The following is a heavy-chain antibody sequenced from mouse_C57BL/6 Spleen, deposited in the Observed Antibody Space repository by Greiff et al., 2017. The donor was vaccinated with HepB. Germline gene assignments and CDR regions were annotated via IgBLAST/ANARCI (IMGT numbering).Heavy chain of an antibody. D-gene: IGHD1-1*01. J-gene: IGHJ1*03. V-gene: IGHV5-16*01. CDR2: INYDGSST. CDR1: GFTFSDYY. Sequence: DVQLQESEGGLVQPGSSMKLSCTASGFTFSDYYMAWVRQVPEKGLEWVANINYDGSSTYYLDSLKSRFIISRDNAKNIVYLQMSSLKSEDTATYYCARAPHYSGSSFDWYFDVWGTGTTVTVSS. CDR3: ARAPHYSGSSFDWYFDV.